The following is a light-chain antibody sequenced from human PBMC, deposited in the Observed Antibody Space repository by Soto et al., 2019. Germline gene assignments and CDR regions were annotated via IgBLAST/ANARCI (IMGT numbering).Light chain of an antibody. Sequence: ASQSISSYLNWYQQKPGKAPKLLIYAASSLQSGVPSRFSGSLSGTDCPMTFGSRLPEAFATYYRPMRYTTPPFGPGTKVDN. V-gene: IGKV1-39*01. CDR1: QSISSY. J-gene: IGKJ3*01. CDR3: PMRYTTPP. CDR2: AAS.